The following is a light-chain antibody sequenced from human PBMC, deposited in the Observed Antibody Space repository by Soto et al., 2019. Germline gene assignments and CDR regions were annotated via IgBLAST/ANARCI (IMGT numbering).Light chain of an antibody. Sequence: DIVLTQSPGTLSLYPGERATLSCRASQSIDSDYLAWYQQKPGQAPRLLIYNASRRATGIPDRFSGSGSGTDFTLTISRLEPEDFAVYYCQQFGSPWTFGQGTKVEIK. V-gene: IGKV3-20*01. CDR2: NAS. CDR1: QSIDSDY. CDR3: QQFGSPWT. J-gene: IGKJ1*01.